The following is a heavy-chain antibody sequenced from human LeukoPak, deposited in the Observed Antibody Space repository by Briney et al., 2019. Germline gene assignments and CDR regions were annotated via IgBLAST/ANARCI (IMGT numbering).Heavy chain of an antibody. J-gene: IGHJ4*02. D-gene: IGHD4-23*01. CDR1: GFTFSSYV. Sequence: GGSLRLSCAASGFTFSSYVVQWVRKAPGKGMEWVAVISYDGSNKYYADSVKGRFTISRDNSKNTLYLQMNSLRAEDTAVYYCAQAVSSDGGYWGQGTLVTVSS. CDR2: ISYDGSNK. V-gene: IGHV3-30*03. CDR3: AQAVSSDGGY.